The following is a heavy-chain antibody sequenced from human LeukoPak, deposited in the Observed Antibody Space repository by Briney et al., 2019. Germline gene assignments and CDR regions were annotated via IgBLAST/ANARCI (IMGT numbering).Heavy chain of an antibody. J-gene: IGHJ4*02. CDR1: GFTFTSYA. V-gene: IGHV3-23*01. CDR3: ARDPLEFRGRGYCSSTSCPDY. CDR2: ISGGGAGT. D-gene: IGHD2-2*01. Sequence: GGSLRLSCAASGFTFTSYAMSWVRQAPGKGLEWVSAISGGGAGTYYADSVKGRFTISRDNSKNTLYLQMNSLRAEDTAVYYCARDPLEFRGRGYCSSTSCPDYWGQGTLVTVSS.